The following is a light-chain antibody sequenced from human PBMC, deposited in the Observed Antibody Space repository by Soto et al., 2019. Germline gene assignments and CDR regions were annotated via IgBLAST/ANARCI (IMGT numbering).Light chain of an antibody. CDR1: HSLLYSADNKTY. CDR3: HQSSRSPWT. Sequence: DIVMTQSPESLAVSLGQRATIKCESSHSLLYSADNKTYLAWYQQKPGLPPQLLIYWAFTRESGVPERFSGGGSEADFTLTISSLQPEDVETYYCHQSSRSPWTFGNRTKVDI. J-gene: IGKJ1*01. V-gene: IGKV4-1*01. CDR2: WAF.